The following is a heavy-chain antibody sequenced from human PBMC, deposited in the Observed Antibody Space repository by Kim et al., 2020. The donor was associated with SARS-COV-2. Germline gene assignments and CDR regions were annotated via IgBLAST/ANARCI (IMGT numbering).Heavy chain of an antibody. D-gene: IGHD2-15*01. CDR3: ASVFYLRYYYYYYGMDV. Sequence: KDRFTNSRDNAKNSLYLQMNSLRDEDTAVYYCASVFYLRYYYYYYGMDVWGQGTTVTVSS. V-gene: IGHV3-48*02. J-gene: IGHJ6*02.